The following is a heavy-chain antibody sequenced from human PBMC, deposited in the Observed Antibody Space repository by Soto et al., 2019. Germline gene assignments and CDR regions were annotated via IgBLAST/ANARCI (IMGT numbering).Heavy chain of an antibody. CDR2: IDYYGST. V-gene: IGHV4-59*01. J-gene: IGHJ4*02. CDR1: GGSISGYY. D-gene: IGHD2-21*02. Sequence: SETLSLTCTVSGGSISGYYLSWIRQPPGKRLEWIGYIDYYGSTNYNPSLKSRVTISVDTSKNQFSLKLSSVTAADTAVYYCARGWGLVFDYWGQGTLVTVSS. CDR3: ARGWGLVFDY.